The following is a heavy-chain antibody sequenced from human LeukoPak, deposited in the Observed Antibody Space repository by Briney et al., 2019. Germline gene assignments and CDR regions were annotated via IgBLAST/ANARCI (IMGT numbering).Heavy chain of an antibody. D-gene: IGHD3-10*01. CDR3: AKAPHEGRGAYPIYYFDY. CDR2: IRYDGSNK. CDR1: GFTFSSYG. J-gene: IGHJ4*02. V-gene: IGHV3-30*02. Sequence: PGGSLRLSCAASGFTFSSYGMHWVRQAPGKGLEWVAFIRYDGSNKYYADSVKGRFTISRDNSKNTLYLQMNSLRAEDTAVYYCAKAPHEGRGAYPIYYFDYWGQGTLVTVSS.